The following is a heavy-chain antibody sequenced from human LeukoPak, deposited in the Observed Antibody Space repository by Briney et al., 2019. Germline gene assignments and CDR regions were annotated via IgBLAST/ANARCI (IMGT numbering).Heavy chain of an antibody. CDR1: GYSFTSYW. V-gene: IGHV5-51*01. D-gene: IGHD5-24*01. CDR2: IYPGDSDT. Sequence: GESLKISCKGSGYSFTSYWIGWVRQMPGKGLEWMGIIYPGDSDTRYSPSFQGQVTISADKSISTAYLQWSSLKASDTAMYYCARHRRDGYRDPGYYFDHWGQGTLVTVSS. CDR3: ARHRRDGYRDPGYYFDH. J-gene: IGHJ4*02.